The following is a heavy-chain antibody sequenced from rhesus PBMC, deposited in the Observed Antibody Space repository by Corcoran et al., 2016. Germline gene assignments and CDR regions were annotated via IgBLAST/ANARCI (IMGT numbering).Heavy chain of an antibody. V-gene: IGHV3S5*01. CDR2: INSGGGST. J-gene: IGHJ4*01. Sequence: EVQLVETGGGLVQPGGSLKLSCAASGFTFSSYGMSWVRQAPGKGLEWVSAINSGGGSTYYADSVKGRFTISRDNSKNTPSLQMNSLRAEDTAVYYCAKDMFEDTVGTVLGNFDYWGQGVLVTVSS. CDR3: AKDMFEDTVGTVLGNFDY. D-gene: IGHD5-30*01. CDR1: GFTFSSYG.